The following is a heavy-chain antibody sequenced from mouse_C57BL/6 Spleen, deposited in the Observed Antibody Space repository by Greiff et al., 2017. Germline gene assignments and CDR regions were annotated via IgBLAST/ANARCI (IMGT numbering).Heavy chain of an antibody. V-gene: IGHV5-17*01. CDR2: ISSGSSTI. CDR1: GFTFSDYG. CDR3: ARTAD. J-gene: IGHJ3*01. Sequence: DVHLVESGGGLVKPGGSLKLSCAASGFTFSDYGMHWVRQAPEKGLEWVAYISSGSSTINYADTVKGRFTISRDNVKNTLFLQMPSLRSEDTAMYYCARTADWGHGTLVTVSA. D-gene: IGHD1-2*01.